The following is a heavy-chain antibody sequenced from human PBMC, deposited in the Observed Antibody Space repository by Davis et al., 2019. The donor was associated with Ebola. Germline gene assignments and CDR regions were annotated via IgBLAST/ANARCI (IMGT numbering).Heavy chain of an antibody. CDR2: IYHSGST. CDR1: GYSISSGYY. Sequence: SQTLSLTCAVSGYSISSGYYWGWIRQPPGKGLEWIGSIYHSGSTYYNPSLKSRVTISVDTSKNQFSLKLSSVTAADTAVYYCARLNIVATTYDYWGQGTLVTVSS. V-gene: IGHV4-38-2*01. CDR3: ARLNIVATTYDY. D-gene: IGHD5-12*01. J-gene: IGHJ4*02.